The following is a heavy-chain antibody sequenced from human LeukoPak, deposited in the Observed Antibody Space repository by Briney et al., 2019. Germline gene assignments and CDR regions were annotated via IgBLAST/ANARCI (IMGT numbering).Heavy chain of an antibody. Sequence: NPSETLSLTCTVSGGSISSYYWSWIRQPPGKGLEWIGYIYYSGSTNYNPSLKSRVTISVDTSKNQFSLKLSSVTAADTAVYYCARSYSGYHLGFDYWGQGTLVTVSS. CDR3: ARSYSGYHLGFDY. V-gene: IGHV4-59*08. CDR2: IYYSGST. D-gene: IGHD5-12*01. J-gene: IGHJ4*02. CDR1: GGSISSYY.